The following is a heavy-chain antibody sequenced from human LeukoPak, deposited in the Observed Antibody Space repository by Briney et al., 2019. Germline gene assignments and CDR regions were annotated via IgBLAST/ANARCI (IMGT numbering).Heavy chain of an antibody. CDR1: GGSFSGYY. CDR3: ASLRAAAGNNWFDP. D-gene: IGHD6-13*01. V-gene: IGHV4-34*01. CDR2: INHSGST. Sequence: SETLSLTCAVYGGSFSGYYWSWIRQPPGKGLEWIGEINHSGSTNYNPSLKSRVTISVDTSKNQFSLKLSSVTAADTAVYYCASLRAAAGNNWFDPWGQGTLVTVSS. J-gene: IGHJ5*02.